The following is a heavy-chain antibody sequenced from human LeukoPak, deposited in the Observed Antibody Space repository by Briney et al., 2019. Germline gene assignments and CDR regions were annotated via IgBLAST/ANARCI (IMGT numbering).Heavy chain of an antibody. Sequence: SETLSLTCTVSGGSISSSSYYWGWIRQPPGKGLEWIGSIYYSGSTYYNPSLKSRVTISVDTSKNQFSLKLSSVTAADTAVYYCARGHGSGSYYPDYFDYWGQGTLVTVSS. CDR1: GGSISSSSYY. J-gene: IGHJ4*02. CDR3: ARGHGSGSYYPDYFDY. CDR2: IYYSGST. V-gene: IGHV4-39*07. D-gene: IGHD3-10*01.